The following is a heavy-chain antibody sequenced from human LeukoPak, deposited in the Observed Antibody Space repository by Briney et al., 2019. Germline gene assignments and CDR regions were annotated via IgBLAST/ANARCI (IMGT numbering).Heavy chain of an antibody. V-gene: IGHV4-38-2*02. CDR1: GYSISSGYY. Sequence: SETLSLTCTVSGYSISSGYYWGWIRQPPGKGLEWIGSIYHSGSTYYNPSLKSRVTISVDTSKNQFSLKLSSVTAADTAVYYCARRGGYCSSTSCYHVLFDPWGQGTLVTVSS. D-gene: IGHD2-2*01. CDR3: ARRGGYCSSTSCYHVLFDP. CDR2: IYHSGST. J-gene: IGHJ5*02.